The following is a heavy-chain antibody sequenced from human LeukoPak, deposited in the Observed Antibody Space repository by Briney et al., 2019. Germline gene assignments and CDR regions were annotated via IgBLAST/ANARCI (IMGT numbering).Heavy chain of an antibody. CDR2: IYYRGST. CDR3: AGPNFYYMDV. CDR1: GGSISGSSYY. V-gene: IGHV4-39*01. Sequence: SETLSLTCTVSGGSISGSSYYWGWIRQPPGKGLEWIGSIYYRGSTYYNPSLKSRVTISVDTSKNQFSLKLSSVTAADTAAYYCAGPNFYYMDVWGKGTTVTVSS. J-gene: IGHJ6*03.